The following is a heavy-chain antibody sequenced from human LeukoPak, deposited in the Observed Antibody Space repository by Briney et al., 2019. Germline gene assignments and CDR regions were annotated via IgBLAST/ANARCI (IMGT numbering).Heavy chain of an antibody. CDR3: ARESDGFGIGFDY. CDR1: GYTFTSYG. V-gene: IGHV1-18*01. CDR2: ISAYNGNT. J-gene: IGHJ4*02. D-gene: IGHD2/OR15-2a*01. Sequence: ASVKVSCKASGYTFTSYGISWVRQAPGQGLEWMGWISAYNGNTNYAQKLQGRVTMTTDTSTSTVYMELSSLRSEDTAVYYCARESDGFGIGFDYWGQGTLVTVSS.